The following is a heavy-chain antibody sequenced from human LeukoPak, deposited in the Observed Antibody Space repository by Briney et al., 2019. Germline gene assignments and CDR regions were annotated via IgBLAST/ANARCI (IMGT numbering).Heavy chain of an antibody. CDR3: AHRDTAMVRVDY. V-gene: IGHV3-15*01. Sequence: GGSLRLSCAASGFTVSSNYMSWVRQAPGKGLEWVGRIKSKTDGGTTDYAAPVKGRFTISRDDSKNTLYLQMSGLTTEDTAVYFCAHRDTAMVRVDYWGQGTLVTVSS. CDR1: GFTVSSNY. CDR2: IKSKTDGGTT. J-gene: IGHJ4*02. D-gene: IGHD5-18*01.